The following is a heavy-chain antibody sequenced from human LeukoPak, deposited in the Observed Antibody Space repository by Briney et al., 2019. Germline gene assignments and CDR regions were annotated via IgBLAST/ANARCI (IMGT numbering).Heavy chain of an antibody. CDR2: IKLDGSDK. V-gene: IGHV3-7*01. J-gene: IGHJ4*02. Sequence: PGGPLRLSCAASGFTFSSYWMSWVRQAPGKGLEWVANIKLDGSDKYYVDSVKGRFTISRHNAKNSLYLQMNSLRAEDTAVYYCARDRDNVAGTRGYFDYWGQGTLVTVSS. D-gene: IGHD6-19*01. CDR3: ARDRDNVAGTRGYFDY. CDR1: GFTFSSYW.